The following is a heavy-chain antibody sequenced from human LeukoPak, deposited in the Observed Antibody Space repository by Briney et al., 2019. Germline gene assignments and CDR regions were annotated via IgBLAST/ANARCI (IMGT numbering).Heavy chain of an antibody. CDR3: ARAFPVTTSSYYYYGMDV. D-gene: IGHD4-17*01. CDR2: IIPILGIA. CDR1: GGTFSSYA. J-gene: IGHJ6*02. Sequence: GASVKVSCKASGGTFSSYAISWVRQAPGQGLERMGRIIPILGIANYAQKFQGRVTITADKSTSTAYMELSSLRSEDTAVYYCARAFPVTTSSYYYYGMDVWGQGTTVTVSS. V-gene: IGHV1-69*04.